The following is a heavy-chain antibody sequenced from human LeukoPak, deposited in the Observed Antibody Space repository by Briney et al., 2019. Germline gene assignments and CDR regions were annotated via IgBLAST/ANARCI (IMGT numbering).Heavy chain of an antibody. Sequence: GGSLRLSCAASGFTFSSYAMHWVRQAPGKGLEWVAVISYDGSNKYYADSVKGRFTISRDNSKNTLYLQMNSLRAEDMALYYCAAIAAAGDDYWGQGTLVTVSS. CDR3: AAIAAAGDDY. V-gene: IGHV3-30-3*01. J-gene: IGHJ4*02. CDR1: GFTFSSYA. CDR2: ISYDGSNK. D-gene: IGHD6-13*01.